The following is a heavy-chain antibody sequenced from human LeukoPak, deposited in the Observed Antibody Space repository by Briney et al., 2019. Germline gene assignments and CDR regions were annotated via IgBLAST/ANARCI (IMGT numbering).Heavy chain of an antibody. CDR2: IGSSGGST. Sequence: GGSLRLSCAASGFTFSNYAMNWVRQAPGKGLEWVSTIGSSGGSTYYADSVKGRFTISRDNSKNTLYLQMNSLRAEDTAVYYCASPRHDYGDYVLGYWGQGTLVTVSS. V-gene: IGHV3-23*01. J-gene: IGHJ4*02. CDR1: GFTFSNYA. CDR3: ASPRHDYGDYVLGY. D-gene: IGHD4-17*01.